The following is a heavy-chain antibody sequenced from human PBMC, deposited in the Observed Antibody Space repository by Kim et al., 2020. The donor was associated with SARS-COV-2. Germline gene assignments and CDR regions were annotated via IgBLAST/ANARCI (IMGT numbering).Heavy chain of an antibody. D-gene: IGHD3-22*01. V-gene: IGHV4-61*02. CDR2: IYTSGST. Sequence: SETLSLTCTVSGGSISSGSHYWSWIRQPAGKGLEWIGRIYTSGSTNYNPSLKSRVTISVDTSKNQFSLKLSSVTAADTAVYYCARGANYYDSSGYYDRPFDYWGQGTLVTVSS. J-gene: IGHJ4*02. CDR3: ARGANYYDSSGYYDRPFDY. CDR1: GGSISSGSHY.